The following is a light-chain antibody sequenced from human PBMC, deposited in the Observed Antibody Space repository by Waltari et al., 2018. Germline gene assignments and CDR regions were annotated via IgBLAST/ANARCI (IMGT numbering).Light chain of an antibody. CDR1: SSAVGSSTI. Sequence: QSALTQPASVSGSPGQSITISCTGTSSAVGSSTIVSWYQQHPGKAPKLMIYEVSNRPSWVSNRFSGSKSGNTASLTISGLQAEDEADYYCCSYAGSSTVVFGGGTKLTVL. J-gene: IGLJ2*01. CDR2: EVS. CDR3: CSYAGSSTVV. V-gene: IGLV2-23*02.